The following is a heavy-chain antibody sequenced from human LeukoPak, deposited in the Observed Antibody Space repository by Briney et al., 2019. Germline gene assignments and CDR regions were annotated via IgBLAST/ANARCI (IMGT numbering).Heavy chain of an antibody. CDR2: IYYGGST. CDR3: ASLSPFSAFDI. Sequence: NASETLSLTCTASGGSISSYYWSWIRQPPGKGLEWIGYIYYGGSTNYNPSLKSRVTISVDTSKNQFSLKLSSVTAADTAVYYCASLSPFSAFDIWGQGTMVTVSS. CDR1: GGSISSYY. V-gene: IGHV4-59*01. J-gene: IGHJ3*02.